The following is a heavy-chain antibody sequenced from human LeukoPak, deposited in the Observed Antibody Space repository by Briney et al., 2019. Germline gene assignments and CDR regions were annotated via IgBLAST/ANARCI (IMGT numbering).Heavy chain of an antibody. CDR2: IISSSSYI. Sequence: PGGSLRLSCAASGFTFSSYSMNWVRQAPGKGLEWVSSIISSSSYIYYADSVKGRFTISRDNAKNSLYLQMNSLRAEDTAVYYCARDGKTPYCSSTSCPAGDDAFDIWGQGTMATVSS. V-gene: IGHV3-21*01. CDR1: GFTFSSYS. CDR3: ARDGKTPYCSSTSCPAGDDAFDI. D-gene: IGHD2-2*01. J-gene: IGHJ3*02.